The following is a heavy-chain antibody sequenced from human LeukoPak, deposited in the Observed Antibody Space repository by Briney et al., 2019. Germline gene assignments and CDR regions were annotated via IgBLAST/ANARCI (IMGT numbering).Heavy chain of an antibody. CDR2: TSYDGGKS. Sequence: GGSLRLSCAASRFTFSRNAMNWVRQAPGKGLEWVAVTSYDGGKSYYADSVKGRFTISRDKSKNMLYLQMNSLGAADTAMYYCARPLTLYSGSYFPFLDYWGQGTLVTVSS. CDR3: ARPLTLYSGSYFPFLDY. V-gene: IGHV3-30-3*01. J-gene: IGHJ4*02. D-gene: IGHD1-26*01. CDR1: RFTFSRNA.